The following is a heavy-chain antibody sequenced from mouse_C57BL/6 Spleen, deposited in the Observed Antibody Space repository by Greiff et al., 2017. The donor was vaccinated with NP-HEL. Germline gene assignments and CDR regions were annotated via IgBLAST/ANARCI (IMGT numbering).Heavy chain of an antibody. CDR3: ARQIYGYYYFDY. CDR2: IDPSDSYT. J-gene: IGHJ2*01. V-gene: IGHV1-50*01. Sequence: QVQLQQPGAELVKPWASVKLSCKASGYTFTSYWMQWVKQRPGQGLEWIGAIDPSDSYTNYNHKFKGKATLTVDTSSSTAYMQLSNLTSEDSAVYYCARQIYGYYYFDYWGKGTTLTVSS. D-gene: IGHD2-2*01. CDR1: GYTFTSYW.